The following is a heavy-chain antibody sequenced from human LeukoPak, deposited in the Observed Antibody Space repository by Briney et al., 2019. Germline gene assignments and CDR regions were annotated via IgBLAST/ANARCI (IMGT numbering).Heavy chain of an antibody. Sequence: GGSLRLSCAASGFTFSSYSMNWVRQAPGKRLEWVSSISSSSSYIYYADSVKGRFTISRDNAKNSLYLQMNSLRAEDTAVYYCAREGYSYGLGPYGMDVWGKGTTVTVSS. CDR1: GFTFSSYS. CDR3: AREGYSYGLGPYGMDV. J-gene: IGHJ6*04. D-gene: IGHD5-18*01. V-gene: IGHV3-21*01. CDR2: ISSSSSYI.